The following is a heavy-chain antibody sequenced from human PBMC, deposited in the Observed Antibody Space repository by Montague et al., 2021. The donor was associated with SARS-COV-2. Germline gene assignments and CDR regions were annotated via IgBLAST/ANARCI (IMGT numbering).Heavy chain of an antibody. CDR3: ARDPLLTIFGSYYYYYMDV. V-gene: IGHV3-30*04. CDR1: GFTFSSYA. CDR2: LSYDGSNK. D-gene: IGHD3-3*01. J-gene: IGHJ6*03. Sequence: SLRLSYAASGFTFSSYAMHWVRQAPGKGLEWVAVLSYDGSNKYYVDSVKGRFTISRDNSKNTLFLQMNSLRAEDTAVYYCARDPLLTIFGSYYYYYMDVWGKGTTVTVSS.